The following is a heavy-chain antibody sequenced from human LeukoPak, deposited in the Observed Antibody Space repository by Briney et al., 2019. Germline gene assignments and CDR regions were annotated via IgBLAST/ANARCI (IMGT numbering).Heavy chain of an antibody. Sequence: GGSLRLSCAASGFTFSTYSMNWVRQAPGKGLEWVSSISSSSTYIYYADSVKGRFTISRDNAKNSLYLQMNSLRVEDTAVYYCARAEGSGSSFDYWGQGTLVTVSS. J-gene: IGHJ4*02. V-gene: IGHV3-21*01. CDR2: ISSSSTYI. CDR1: GFTFSTYS. CDR3: ARAEGSGSSFDY. D-gene: IGHD3-10*01.